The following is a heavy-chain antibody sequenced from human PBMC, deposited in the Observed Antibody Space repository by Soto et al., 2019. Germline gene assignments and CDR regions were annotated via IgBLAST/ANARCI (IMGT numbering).Heavy chain of an antibody. J-gene: IGHJ6*02. D-gene: IGHD6-13*01. V-gene: IGHV1-69*01. CDR1: GGTFSSYA. CDR2: IIPIFGTA. Sequence: QVQLVQSGAEVKKPGSSVKVSCKASGGTFSSYAISWVRQAPGQGLEWMGGIIPIFGTANYAQKFQGRVTITADESTSTAYMELSSLRSEDTAVYYCARDGPLTLAAAGTRYYYGMDVWGQGTTVTVSS. CDR3: ARDGPLTLAAAGTRYYYGMDV.